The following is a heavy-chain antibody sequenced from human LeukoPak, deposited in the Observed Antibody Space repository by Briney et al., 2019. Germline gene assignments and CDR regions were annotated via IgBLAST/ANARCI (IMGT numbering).Heavy chain of an antibody. CDR3: TCRSRGYSYGYL. J-gene: IGHJ4*02. Sequence: PEGSLRLSCAASGFTFSNAWMSWVRQAPGKGLEWVGRIKSKTDGGTADYAAPVKGRFTISRDDSKNTLYLQMNSLKTEDTAVYYCTCRSRGYSYGYLWGQGTLVTVSS. CDR1: GFTFSNAW. D-gene: IGHD5-18*01. V-gene: IGHV3-15*01. CDR2: IKSKTDGGTA.